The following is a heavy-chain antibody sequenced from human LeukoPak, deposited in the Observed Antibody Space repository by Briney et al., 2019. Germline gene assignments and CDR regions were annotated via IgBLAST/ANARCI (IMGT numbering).Heavy chain of an antibody. Sequence: GGSLRLSCAASGFTVSSNYMSWVRQAPGKGLEWVSYISSSGDTIYYADSVKGRFTISRDNAKNSLYLQMNSLRAEDTAVYYCARDGGTRLKYSYGYGDYWGQGTLVTVSS. J-gene: IGHJ4*02. CDR2: ISSSGDTI. CDR3: ARDGGTRLKYSYGYGDY. V-gene: IGHV3-11*04. D-gene: IGHD5-18*01. CDR1: GFTVSSNY.